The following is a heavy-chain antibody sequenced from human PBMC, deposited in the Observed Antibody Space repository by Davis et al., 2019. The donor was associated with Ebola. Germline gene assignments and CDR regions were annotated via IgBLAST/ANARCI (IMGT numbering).Heavy chain of an antibody. D-gene: IGHD6-19*01. J-gene: IGHJ4*02. CDR2: IYHSGTT. Sequence: MPSETLSLTCTVSGGSISNYYWSWIRQPPGKGLEWIGYIYHSGTTNYNPSLKSRVTISVDTSKTQFSLKLSSMTPADTAVYYCARANEWLPGYFDSWGQGTLVTVSS. CDR1: GGSISNYY. CDR3: ARANEWLPGYFDS. V-gene: IGHV4-59*01.